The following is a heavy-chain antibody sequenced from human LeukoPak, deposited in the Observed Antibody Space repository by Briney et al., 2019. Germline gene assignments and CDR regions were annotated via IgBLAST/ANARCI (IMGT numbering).Heavy chain of an antibody. CDR2: INPNSGGT. V-gene: IGHV1-2*02. D-gene: IGHD2-21*02. CDR3: ARDRCGDCYFPNFDY. Sequence: GASVKVSCKASGYTFTGYYMHWVRQAPGQGLEWIGWINPNSGGTNYAQKLQGRVTMTTDTSTSTAYMELRSLRSDDTAVYYCARDRCGDCYFPNFDYRGQGTLVTVSS. CDR1: GYTFTGYY. J-gene: IGHJ4*02.